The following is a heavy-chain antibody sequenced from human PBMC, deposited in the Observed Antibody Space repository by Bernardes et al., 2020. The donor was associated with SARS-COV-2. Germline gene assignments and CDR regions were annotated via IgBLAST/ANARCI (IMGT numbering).Heavy chain of an antibody. V-gene: IGHV3-30*18. J-gene: IGHJ6*02. D-gene: IGHD4-17*01. CDR3: AKETQGTLTTLQDYGLDV. CDR2: ISYDGSSK. Sequence: GGPLRLSCAASRFSFSRYAMHWVRQAPDKGLEWVAVISYDGSSKYYADSVKGRFTITRDNSKNTLYLQMNSLRGEDTAVYYCAKETQGTLTTLQDYGLDVWGQGTTVTVSS. CDR1: RFSFSRYA.